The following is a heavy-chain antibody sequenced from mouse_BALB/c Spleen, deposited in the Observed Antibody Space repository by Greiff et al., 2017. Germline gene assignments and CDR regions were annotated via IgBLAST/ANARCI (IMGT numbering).Heavy chain of an antibody. Sequence: EVKLMESGPSLVKPSQTLSLTCSVTGDSITSGYWNWIRKFPGNKLEYMGYISYSGSTYYNPSLKSRISITRDTSKNQYYLQLNSVTTEDTATYYCARAGGLRREYFDYWGQGTTLTVSS. CDR2: ISYSGST. D-gene: IGHD2-4*01. V-gene: IGHV3-8*02. CDR1: GDSITSGY. J-gene: IGHJ2*01. CDR3: ARAGGLRREYFDY.